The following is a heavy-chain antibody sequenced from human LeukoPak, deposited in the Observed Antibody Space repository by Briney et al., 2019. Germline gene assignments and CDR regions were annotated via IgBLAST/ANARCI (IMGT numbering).Heavy chain of an antibody. J-gene: IGHJ6*02. V-gene: IGHV3-30*18. CDR2: ISYDGSNK. CDR3: AKDRLAYYYDSSASYGMDV. D-gene: IGHD3-22*01. CDR1: GFTFSSYG. Sequence: GGSLRLSCAASGFTFSSYGMHWVRQAPGKGLEWVAVISYDGSNKYYADSVKGRFTISRDNSKNTLYLQMNSLRAEDTAVYHCAKDRLAYYYDSSASYGMDVWGQGTTVTVSS.